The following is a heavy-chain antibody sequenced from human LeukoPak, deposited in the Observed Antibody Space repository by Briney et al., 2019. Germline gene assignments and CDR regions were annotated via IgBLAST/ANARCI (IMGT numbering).Heavy chain of an antibody. CDR2: ISGSGGST. CDR1: GFTFSSYG. V-gene: IGHV3-23*01. Sequence: GGSLRLSCAASGFTFSSYGMSWVRQAPGKGLEWVSGISGSGGSTYYADSVKGRFTISRDNSKNTLYLQMNSLRAEDTAVYYCAKDRPVLRYFDVHPYYFDYWGQGTLVTVSS. J-gene: IGHJ4*02. D-gene: IGHD3-9*01. CDR3: AKDRPVLRYFDVHPYYFDY.